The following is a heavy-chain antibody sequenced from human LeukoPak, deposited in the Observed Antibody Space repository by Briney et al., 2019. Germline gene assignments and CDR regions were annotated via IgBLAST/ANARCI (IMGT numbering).Heavy chain of an antibody. CDR3: ARAPKSSGWEPLDY. V-gene: IGHV4-38-2*02. CDR2: IYHSGST. J-gene: IGHJ4*02. CDR1: GYSISSGYY. D-gene: IGHD6-19*01. Sequence: YPSETLSLTCTVSGYSISSGYYWGWIRQPPGKGLEWIGSIYHSGSTNYNPSLKSRVTISVDKSKNHFSLRLNSVTTADTAVYYCARAPKSSGWEPLDYWGRGTLVTVSS.